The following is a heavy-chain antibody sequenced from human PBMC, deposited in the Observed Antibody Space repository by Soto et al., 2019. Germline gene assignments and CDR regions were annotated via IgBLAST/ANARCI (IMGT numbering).Heavy chain of an antibody. J-gene: IGHJ6*02. CDR1: GYTFTSYG. Sequence: ASVKVSCKASGYTFTSYGIRWVRQAPGQGFEWMGWISAYNGKTNYAQKLQGRVTMTTATSTSTAYMELRSLRSDDTAVYYCARVGSRFEVVIPSYGMNVWGPGTTVTVSS. CDR3: ARVGSRFEVVIPSYGMNV. D-gene: IGHD3-3*01. CDR2: ISAYNGKT. V-gene: IGHV1-18*01.